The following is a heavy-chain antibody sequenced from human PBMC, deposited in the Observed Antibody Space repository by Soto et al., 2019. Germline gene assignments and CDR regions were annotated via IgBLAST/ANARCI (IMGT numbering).Heavy chain of an antibody. CDR1: GGSMSGYY. D-gene: IGHD3-3*01. J-gene: IGHJ5*02. V-gene: IGHV4-4*07. CDR2: VYSSGGT. Sequence: SETLSLTCTVSGGSMSGYYWTWIRQPAGKGLEWIGRVYSSGGTHYNPSLKSRVTISIDTSKNQFSLRLLSVTDADTAVYFCARGQRFSDWFDPWGQGTLVTVSS. CDR3: ARGQRFSDWFDP.